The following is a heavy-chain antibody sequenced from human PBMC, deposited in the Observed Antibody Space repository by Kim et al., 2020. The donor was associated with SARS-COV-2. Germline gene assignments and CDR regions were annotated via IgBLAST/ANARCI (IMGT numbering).Heavy chain of an antibody. D-gene: IGHD1-1*01. Sequence: GGSLRLSCGASGFTFSDSAMHWVRPPSGKGLEWVGRIRSKANAYATAYSASVRGRFTISRDDSRNKAYLQMNSLKTEDTAVYYCTRVHGTTLAFWDAFD. CDR3: TRVHGTTLAFWDAFD. CDR1: GFTFSDSA. V-gene: IGHV3-73*01. J-gene: IGHJ3*02. CDR2: IRSKANAYAT.